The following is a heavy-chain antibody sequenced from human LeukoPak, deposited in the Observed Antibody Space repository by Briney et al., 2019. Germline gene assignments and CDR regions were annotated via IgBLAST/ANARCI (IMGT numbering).Heavy chain of an antibody. CDR2: ISGSGGST. D-gene: IGHD3-3*01. CDR1: GFTFSSYA. V-gene: IGHV3-23*01. Sequence: PGGSLRLSCAASGFTFSSYAMSWVRQAPGKGLEWVSAISGSGGSTYYADSVKGRFTISRDNSKNTLYLQMNSLRAEDTAVYYCAKLPDYDLWSGPIIDYWGQGTLVTVSS. CDR3: AKLPDYDLWSGPIIDY. J-gene: IGHJ4*02.